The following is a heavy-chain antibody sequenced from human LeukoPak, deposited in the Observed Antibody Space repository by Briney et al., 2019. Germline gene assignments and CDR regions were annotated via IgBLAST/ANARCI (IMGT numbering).Heavy chain of an antibody. D-gene: IGHD6-19*01. CDR3: AAGDRNGWYFDY. CDR1: GFTFDDHG. Sequence: GRSLRPSWAASGFTFDDHGMRWVRQVPGKGLEWVSVINWNVGTTGYADCVKGRFTITRDNAKNSLYLQMSSLRAEDTALYYCAAGDRNGWYFDYWGQGTLVTVS. V-gene: IGHV3-20*04. J-gene: IGHJ4*02. CDR2: INWNVGTT.